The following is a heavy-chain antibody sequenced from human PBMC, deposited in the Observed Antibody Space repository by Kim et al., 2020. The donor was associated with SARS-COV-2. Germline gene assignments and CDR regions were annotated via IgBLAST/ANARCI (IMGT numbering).Heavy chain of an antibody. V-gene: IGHV1-24*01. CDR1: GYTLTELS. CDR2: FDPEDGET. CDR3: ATVANFDYDSSGYPDY. J-gene: IGHJ4*02. D-gene: IGHD3-22*01. Sequence: ASVKVSCKVSGYTLTELSMHWVRQAPGKGLEWMGGFDPEDGETIYAQKFQGRVTMTEDTSTDTAYMELSSLRSEDTAVYYCATVANFDYDSSGYPDYWGQGTLVTVSS.